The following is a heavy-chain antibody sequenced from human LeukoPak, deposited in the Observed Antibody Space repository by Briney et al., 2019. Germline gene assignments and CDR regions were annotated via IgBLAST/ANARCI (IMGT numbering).Heavy chain of an antibody. J-gene: IGHJ4*02. CDR1: GFTFSSYA. V-gene: IGHV3-30-3*01. CDR3: ARERLYCSSTSCNFDY. D-gene: IGHD2-2*01. Sequence: GRSLRLSCAASGFTFSSYAMHWVRQAPGKGLEWVAVISYDGSNKYYADSVKGRFTISRDNSKNTLYLQMNSLRAEDTAVYCCARERLYCSSTSCNFDYWGQGTLVTVSS. CDR2: ISYDGSNK.